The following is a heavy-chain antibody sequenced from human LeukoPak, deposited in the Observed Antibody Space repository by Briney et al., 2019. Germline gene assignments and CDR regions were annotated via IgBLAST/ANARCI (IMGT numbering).Heavy chain of an antibody. V-gene: IGHV3-11*04. D-gene: IGHD6-13*01. CDR1: GFTFSDYY. J-gene: IGHJ6*03. Sequence: GGSLRLSCAASGFTFSDYYMSWIRQAPGKGLEWVSYISSSGSTIYYADSVKDRFTISRDNAKNSLYLQMNSLRAEDTAVYYCARDSSSSWGKYYYYYYYMDVWGKGTTVTVS. CDR3: ARDSSSSWGKYYYYYYYMDV. CDR2: ISSSGSTI.